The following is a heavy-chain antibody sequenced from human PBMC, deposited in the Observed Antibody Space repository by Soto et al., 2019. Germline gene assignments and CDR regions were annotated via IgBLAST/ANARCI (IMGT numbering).Heavy chain of an antibody. D-gene: IGHD2-15*01. CDR2: INVGNGNT. CDR3: ARDQRYCSGGRCFFNWFDP. J-gene: IGHJ5*02. CDR1: GYTFTNYA. V-gene: IGHV1-3*01. Sequence: QVQLVQSGAEVKKPGASVKISCKASGYTFTNYAMHWVRQAPGQRLEWMGWINVGNGNTKYSQKFQGRVTITRDTSASTAYMELSSLTSEDTAIYSCARDQRYCSGGRCFFNWFDPWGQGTLVTVSS.